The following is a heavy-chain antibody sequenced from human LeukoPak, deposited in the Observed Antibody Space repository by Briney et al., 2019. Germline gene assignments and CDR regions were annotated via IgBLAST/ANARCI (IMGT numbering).Heavy chain of an antibody. J-gene: IGHJ5*02. D-gene: IGHD2-2*01. CDR1: GYTFTSYG. CDR3: ARVKGYCSSTCPLWFDP. CDR2: ISAYNGNT. Sequence: ASVKVSCKASGYTFTSYGISWVRQAPGQGLEWMGWISAYNGNTNYAQKLQGRVTMTTDTSTSTAYMELRSLRSDDTAVYYCARVKGYCSSTCPLWFDPWGQGTLVTVSS. V-gene: IGHV1-18*01.